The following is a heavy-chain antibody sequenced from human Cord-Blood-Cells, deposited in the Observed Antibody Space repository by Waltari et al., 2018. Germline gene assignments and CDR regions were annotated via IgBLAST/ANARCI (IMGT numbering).Heavy chain of an antibody. J-gene: IGHJ4*02. D-gene: IGHD3-16*01. CDR3: ARGGGADY. CDR2: IKQDGSEK. V-gene: IGHV3-7*04. Sequence: EVQLVESGGGLVQPGGSLRLSCAASGFPFSSYWMGWVRQAPGRGVGWVANIKQDGSEKYYVDSVKGRFTISRDNAKNSLYLQMNSLRAEDTAVYYCARGGGADYWGQGTLVTVSS. CDR1: GFPFSSYW.